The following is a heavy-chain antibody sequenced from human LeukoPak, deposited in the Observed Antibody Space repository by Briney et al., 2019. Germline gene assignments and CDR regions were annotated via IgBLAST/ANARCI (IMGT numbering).Heavy chain of an antibody. CDR2: IYYSGST. V-gene: IGHV4-59*01. CDR3: ARQPLGYYDSSGYYYAYFDY. D-gene: IGHD3-22*01. J-gene: IGHJ4*02. Sequence: SETLSLTCTVSGGSISSYYWSWVRQPPGKGVEWIGYIYYSGSTNYNPSLKRRVTIPVDTSKNQFSLKLSPVTAADTAVYYCARQPLGYYDSSGYYYAYFDYWGQRTLATVSS. CDR1: GGSISSYY.